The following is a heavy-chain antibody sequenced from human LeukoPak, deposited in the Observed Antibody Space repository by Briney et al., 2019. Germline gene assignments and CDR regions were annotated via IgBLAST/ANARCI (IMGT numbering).Heavy chain of an antibody. CDR2: INHSGST. D-gene: IGHD6-19*01. CDR1: GGSFSGYY. Sequence: SEALSLTCAVYGGSFSGYYWSWIRQPPGKGLEWIGEINHSGSTNYNPSLKSRVTISVDTSKNQFSLKLSSVTAADTAVYYCARFHSSGWSSLGYFDYWGQGTLVTVSS. V-gene: IGHV4-34*01. J-gene: IGHJ4*02. CDR3: ARFHSSGWSSLGYFDY.